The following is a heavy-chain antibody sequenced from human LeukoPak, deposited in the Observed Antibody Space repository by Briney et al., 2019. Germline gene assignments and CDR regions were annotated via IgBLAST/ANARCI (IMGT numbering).Heavy chain of an antibody. CDR2: INQDGSEK. CDR3: ARGGTFVSDY. V-gene: IGHV3-7*01. CDR1: GFTFSTFW. J-gene: IGHJ4*02. D-gene: IGHD1-1*01. Sequence: GGSLRVSCAASGFTFSTFWMSWVRQAPGKGLEWVANINQDGSEKYYVGSMKGRLTVSRDNAKNSLYLQMDSLRAEDTAVYYCARGGTFVSDYWGQGTLVTVSS.